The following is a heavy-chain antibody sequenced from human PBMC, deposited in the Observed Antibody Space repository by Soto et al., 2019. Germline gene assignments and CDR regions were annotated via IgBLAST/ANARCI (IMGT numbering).Heavy chain of an antibody. Sequence: GGSLRLSCAASGFTFSSYGMHWVRQAPGKGLEWVAVIWYDGSNKYYADSVKGRFTISRDNAKNSLYLQMNSLRPEDTALYYCTKARLGGGDGYNPYSYNARGVWGQGTSVTVS. CDR2: IWYDGSNK. D-gene: IGHD3-16*01. J-gene: IGHJ6*02. CDR1: GFTFSSYG. CDR3: TKARLGGGDGYNPYSYNARGV. V-gene: IGHV3-30*02.